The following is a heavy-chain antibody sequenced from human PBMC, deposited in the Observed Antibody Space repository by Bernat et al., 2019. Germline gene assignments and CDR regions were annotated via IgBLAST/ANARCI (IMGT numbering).Heavy chain of an antibody. CDR2: IWYDGSNK. CDR1: GFTFSSYG. D-gene: IGHD3-10*01. CDR3: ARDGHGDGAHGSGINPYYYYYMDV. V-gene: IGHV3-33*01. J-gene: IGHJ6*03. Sequence: QVQLVESGGGVVQPGRSLRLSCAASGFTFSSYGMHWVRQAPGKGLEWVAVIWYDGSNKYYADSVKGRFTISRDNSKNTLYLQMNSLRAEDTAVYYCARDGHGDGAHGSGINPYYYYYMDVWGKGTTVTVSS.